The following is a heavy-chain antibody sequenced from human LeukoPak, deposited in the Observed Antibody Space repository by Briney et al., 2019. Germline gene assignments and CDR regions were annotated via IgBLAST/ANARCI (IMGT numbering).Heavy chain of an antibody. D-gene: IGHD3-16*01. V-gene: IGHV4-59*01. J-gene: IGHJ4*02. CDR2: SSYTGDT. CDR1: GDSISIYY. Sequence: PSETLSLTCTVSGDSISIYYWSWMRQPLGKGLGWVGHSSYTGDTNYNPSLTSRVNISVDTSNNQCSLNLPSVTAADTAVYYCARWGSIGVARVDYWGQGPLVSVSS. CDR3: ARWGSIGVARVDY.